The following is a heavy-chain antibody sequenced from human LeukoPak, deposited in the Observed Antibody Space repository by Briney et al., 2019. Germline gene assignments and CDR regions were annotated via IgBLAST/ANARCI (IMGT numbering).Heavy chain of an antibody. Sequence: GGSLRLSCAASAFTFSSYDMSWVRQAPGKGLEGVANIKQDGSEKYYVDSVKGRFTISRDNAKNSMYLQMHSLRAEETAVYYCARDPTESSGWYSDSFDIWGQGTMVTVSS. CDR2: IKQDGSEK. CDR1: AFTFSSYD. V-gene: IGHV3-7*01. J-gene: IGHJ3*02. D-gene: IGHD6-19*01. CDR3: ARDPTESSGWYSDSFDI.